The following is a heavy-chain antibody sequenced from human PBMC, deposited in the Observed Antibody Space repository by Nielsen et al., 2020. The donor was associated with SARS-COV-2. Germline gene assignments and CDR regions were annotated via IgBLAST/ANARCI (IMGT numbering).Heavy chain of an antibody. D-gene: IGHD1-7*01. V-gene: IGHV3-49*04. J-gene: IGHJ6*02. CDR2: IRSNAYGGTT. CDR1: GFTFGDYA. CDR3: TSPPNWNYVRPTSTYYGMDV. Sequence: GESLRLSCTASGFTFGDYAMSWVRQAPGKGLEWVGFIRSNAYGGTTEYAATWKGRFTITRDDSKSSAYLQMNSLKTEDTAVYYYTSPPNWNYVRPTSTYYGMDVWGQGTTVTVSS.